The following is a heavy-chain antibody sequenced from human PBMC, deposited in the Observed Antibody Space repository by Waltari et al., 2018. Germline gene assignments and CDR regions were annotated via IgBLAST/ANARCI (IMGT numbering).Heavy chain of an antibody. J-gene: IGHJ2*01. CDR1: GYTFTSYY. V-gene: IGHV1-46*01. Sequence: QVQLVQSGAEVKKPGASVKVSCKESGYTFTSYYMHWVRQAPGQGLEWMGIINPSGGSTSYAQKFQGRVTMTRDTSTSTVYMELSSLRSEDTAVYYCARADSGYEFDLWGRGTLVTVSS. CDR3: ARADSGYEFDL. D-gene: IGHD5-12*01. CDR2: INPSGGST.